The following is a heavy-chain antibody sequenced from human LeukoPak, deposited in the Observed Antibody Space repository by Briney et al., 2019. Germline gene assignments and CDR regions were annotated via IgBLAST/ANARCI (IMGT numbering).Heavy chain of an antibody. Sequence: PGGSLRLSCAASGFTVSSNYMSWVRQAPGKGLEWVSVTYSGGSTYYADSVKGRFTISRDNAKNAVYLQMNSLRADDTAIYYCARGYGHGNFDSWGQGTLVTVSS. CDR1: GFTVSSNY. D-gene: IGHD4-23*01. J-gene: IGHJ4*02. CDR2: TYSGGST. V-gene: IGHV3-53*01. CDR3: ARGYGHGNFDS.